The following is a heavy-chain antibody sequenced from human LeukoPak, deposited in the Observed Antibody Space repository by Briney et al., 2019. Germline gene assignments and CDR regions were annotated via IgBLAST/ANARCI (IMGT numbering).Heavy chain of an antibody. J-gene: IGHJ4*02. CDR1: GGSFSGYY. CDR3: ARVGGLPPSFVFDY. CDR2: INHSGST. D-gene: IGHD5-12*01. Sequence: SETLSLTCAVYGGSFSGYYWSWIRQPPGKGLEWIGEINHSGSTNYNPSLKSRVPISVDTSKNQFSLKLSSVPAADTAVYYCARVGGLPPSFVFDYWGQGTLVTVSS. V-gene: IGHV4-34*01.